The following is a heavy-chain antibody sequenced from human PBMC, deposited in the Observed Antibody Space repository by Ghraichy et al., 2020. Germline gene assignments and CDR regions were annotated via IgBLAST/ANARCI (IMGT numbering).Heavy chain of an antibody. J-gene: IGHJ3*02. CDR3: ARDYYYIGSGYEDTFDI. D-gene: IGHD3-22*01. Sequence: ASVKVSCKASGYTFTNYGISWVRQAPGQGLEWMGWVSAYDDDTNYAQRLQGRVTMTTDTSTTTAYMELRSLRSDDTAVYYCARDYYYIGSGYEDTFDIWGQGTMVTVSS. V-gene: IGHV1-18*01. CDR1: GYTFTNYG. CDR2: VSAYDDDT.